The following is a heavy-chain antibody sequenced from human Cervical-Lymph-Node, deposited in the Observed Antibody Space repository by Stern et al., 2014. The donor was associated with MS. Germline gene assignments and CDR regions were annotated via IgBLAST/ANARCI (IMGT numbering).Heavy chain of an antibody. CDR1: GDAMSSRSYY. V-gene: IGHV4-31*02. CDR2: IYCGGSA. CDR3: AREMYSSSYYGLDV. D-gene: IGHD6-6*01. Sequence: QLQLQESGPGLVRPSETLSLTCAVSGDAMSSRSYYWTWIRQHPEKGLEWIGYIYCGGSASYNPSLRGRATISVDTSQNQFFLRLTSVTAADTAVYYCAREMYSSSYYGLDVWGQGATVTVSS. J-gene: IGHJ6*02.